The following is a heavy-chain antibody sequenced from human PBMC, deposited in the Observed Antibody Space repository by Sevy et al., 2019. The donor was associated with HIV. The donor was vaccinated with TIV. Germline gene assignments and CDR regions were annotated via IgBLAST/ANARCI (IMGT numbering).Heavy chain of an antibody. V-gene: IGHV3-7*01. CDR1: GFTFSSYW. D-gene: IGHD3-10*01. J-gene: IGHJ4*02. CDR3: ARDRVYYYGSGSYTYYFDY. Sequence: GGSLRLSCAASGFTFSSYWMSWVRQAPGKGLEWVANIKQDGSEKYYVDSVKGRFTISIDNAKNSLYLQMNSLRAECTAVYYCARDRVYYYGSGSYTYYFDYWGQGTLVTVSS. CDR2: IKQDGSEK.